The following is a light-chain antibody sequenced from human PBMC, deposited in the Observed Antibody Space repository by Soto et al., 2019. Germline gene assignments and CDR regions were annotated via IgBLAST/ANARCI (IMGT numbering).Light chain of an antibody. V-gene: IGLV2-11*01. CDR2: DVS. Sequence: QSALTQPRSVSGSPGQSVTISCTGTSSDVGAYNYVCWYQQHPGKAPKVMIYDVSKRPSGVPDRFSGSKSGTTASLTISGLQADDEADYSCCSYAGSYNYVFGSGTKLTVL. CDR3: CSYAGSYNYV. J-gene: IGLJ1*01. CDR1: SSDVGAYNY.